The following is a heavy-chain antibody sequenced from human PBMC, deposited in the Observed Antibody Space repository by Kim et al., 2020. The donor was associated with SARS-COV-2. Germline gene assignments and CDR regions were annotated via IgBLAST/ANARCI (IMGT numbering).Heavy chain of an antibody. CDR3: ARGYCGTATCYTGGTYFDY. CDR2: MWYDGSNK. J-gene: IGHJ4*02. CDR1: GFTFSTYG. D-gene: IGHD2-2*02. Sequence: GGSLRLSCAASGFTFSTYGMHWVRQAPGKGLECVATMWYDGSNKYYPDSVKGRFTVSRDNSKNTLYLQVNNLRAEDTVVYYCARGYCGTATCYTGGTYFDYWGRGTLVTVSS. V-gene: IGHV3-33*01.